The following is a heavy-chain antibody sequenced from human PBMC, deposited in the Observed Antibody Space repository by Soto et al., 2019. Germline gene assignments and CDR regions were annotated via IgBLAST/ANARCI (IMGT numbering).Heavy chain of an antibody. J-gene: IGHJ3*02. CDR1: GFTFSNDW. D-gene: IGHD4-17*01. V-gene: IGHV3-7*05. Sequence: EVQLVESGGGLVQPGGSLRLSCAASGFTFSNDWMTWVRQAPGKGLEWVANIKKDGSKKSYLDSVWGRFTISRDNAKNSLYVEMDSLRAEDTALYYCARDVSTVNSNSYFDAFDIWGQGTMVTVSS. CDR3: ARDVSTVNSNSYFDAFDI. CDR2: IKKDGSKK.